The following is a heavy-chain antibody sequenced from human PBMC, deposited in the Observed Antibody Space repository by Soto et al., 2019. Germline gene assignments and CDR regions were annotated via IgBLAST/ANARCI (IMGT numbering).Heavy chain of an antibody. CDR1: GFTFSSYS. J-gene: IGHJ6*02. CDR2: ISSSSSYI. V-gene: IGHV3-21*01. Sequence: PGGSLRLSCAASGFTFSSYSMNWVRQAPGKGLEWVSSISSSSSYIYYADSVKGRFTISRDNAKNSLYLQMNSLRAEDTAVYYCARGNVLRFSEWFPTYGMDVWGQGTTVTVSS. CDR3: ARGNVLRFSEWFPTYGMDV. D-gene: IGHD3-3*01.